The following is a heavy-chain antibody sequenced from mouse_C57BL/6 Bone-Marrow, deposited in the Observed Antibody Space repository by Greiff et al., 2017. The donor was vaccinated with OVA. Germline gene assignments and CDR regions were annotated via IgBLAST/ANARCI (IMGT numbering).Heavy chain of an antibody. D-gene: IGHD2-5*01. CDR1: GYTFTDHT. Sequence: VQLQQSDAELVKPGASVKISCKVSGYTFTDHTIHWMKQRPEQGLEWIGYIYPRDGSPKYNEKFKGKATLTADESSSTAYMQLNSLTSEDSAVYFCARGGNYSNSYAMDYWGQGTSVTVSS. J-gene: IGHJ4*01. CDR3: ARGGNYSNSYAMDY. V-gene: IGHV1-78*01. CDR2: IYPRDGSP.